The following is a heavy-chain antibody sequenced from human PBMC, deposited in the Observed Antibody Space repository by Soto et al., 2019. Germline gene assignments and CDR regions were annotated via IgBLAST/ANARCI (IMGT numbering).Heavy chain of an antibody. D-gene: IGHD1-20*01. J-gene: IGHJ4*02. Sequence: ASVKVSCKASGYTFTSYGISWVRQAPGQGLEWMGWISAYNGNTNYAQKLQGRVTMTTDTSTSTAYMELRSLRSDDTAVYYCARYITGTLSRFPNYYFDYWGQGTLVTVSS. CDR3: ARYITGTLSRFPNYYFDY. CDR2: ISAYNGNT. V-gene: IGHV1-18*01. CDR1: GYTFTSYG.